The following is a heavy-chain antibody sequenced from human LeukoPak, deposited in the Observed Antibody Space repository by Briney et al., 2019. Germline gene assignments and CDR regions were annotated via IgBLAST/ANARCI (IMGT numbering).Heavy chain of an antibody. Sequence: GGALRLSCAASGFTFSSYWMSWVRQAPGKGLEWVANVNKDGSDKYYVDSVKGRFTISRDNAKNSLYLQMNSLRAEDTAVYYCARWGGGFDYWGQGTLVTVSS. CDR2: VNKDGSDK. V-gene: IGHV3-7*04. CDR3: ARWGGGFDY. J-gene: IGHJ4*02. CDR1: GFTFSSYW. D-gene: IGHD3-16*01.